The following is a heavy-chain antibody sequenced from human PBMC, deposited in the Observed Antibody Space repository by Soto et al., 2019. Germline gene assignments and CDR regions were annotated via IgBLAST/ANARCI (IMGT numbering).Heavy chain of an antibody. D-gene: IGHD6-19*01. J-gene: IGHJ2*01. V-gene: IGHV1-3*01. CDR3: ARSGYSSGWYHWYFDL. CDR2: INAGNGNT. CDR1: GYTFTNYG. Sequence: ASVKVSCKASGYTFTNYGIHWVRQAPGQRLEWMGWINAGNGNTKYSQNFQGRVTITRDASATTAYMELSSLRSEDTAVFYCARSGYSSGWYHWYFDLWGRGTLDSVS.